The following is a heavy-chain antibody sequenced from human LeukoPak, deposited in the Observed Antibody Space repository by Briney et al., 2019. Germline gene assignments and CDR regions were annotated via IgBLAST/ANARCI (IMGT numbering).Heavy chain of an antibody. Sequence: PSETLSLTCTVSGGSISSSSYYWGWIRQPPGKGLEWIGSIYYSGSTYYNPSLKSRVTISVDTSKNQFSLKLSSVTAADTAVYYCARVRWELDYWGRGTLVTVSS. CDR3: ARVRWELDY. CDR1: GGSISSSSYY. V-gene: IGHV4-39*07. D-gene: IGHD1-26*01. CDR2: IYYSGST. J-gene: IGHJ4*02.